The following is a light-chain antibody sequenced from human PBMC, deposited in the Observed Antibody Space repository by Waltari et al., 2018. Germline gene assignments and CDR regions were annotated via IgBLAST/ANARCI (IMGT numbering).Light chain of an antibody. CDR1: SNNVGNHR. V-gene: IGLV10-54*04. J-gene: IGLJ1*01. CDR3: SAWDSDLRGYV. Sequence: QAGLTQPPSVSKGLRQTATLSCTGNSNNVGNHRAAWLQQHQGQPPKLLSYRNNNRPSGISDRFSASRSGNTASLTITGLQPEDEADYYCSAWDSDLRGYVFGTGTKVTVL. CDR2: RNN.